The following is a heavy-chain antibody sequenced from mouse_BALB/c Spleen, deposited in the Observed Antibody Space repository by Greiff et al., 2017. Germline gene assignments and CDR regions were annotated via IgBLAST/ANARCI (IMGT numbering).Heavy chain of an antibody. J-gene: IGHJ1*01. Sequence: LHQPGSELVRPGASVKLSCKASGYTFTSYWMHWVKQRHGQGLEWIGNIYPGSGSTNYDEKFKSKGTLTVDTSSSTAYMHLSSLTSEDSAVYYCTREDWYFDVWGAGTTVTVSS. CDR2: IYPGSGST. V-gene: IGHV1S22*01. CDR3: TREDWYFDV. CDR1: GYTFTSYW.